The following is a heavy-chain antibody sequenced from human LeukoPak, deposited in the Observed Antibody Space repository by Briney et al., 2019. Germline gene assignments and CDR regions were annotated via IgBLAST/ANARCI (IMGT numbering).Heavy chain of an antibody. CDR3: ASSQGYYYYMDV. CDR2: ISAYNGNT. J-gene: IGHJ6*03. V-gene: IGHV1-18*04. CDR1: GYTFTSYY. Sequence: EASVKVSCKASGYTFTSYYMHWVRQAPGQGLEWMGWISAYNGNTNYAQKLQGRVTMTTDTSTSTAYMELRSLRSDDTAVYYCASSQGYYYYMDVWGKGTTVTVSS.